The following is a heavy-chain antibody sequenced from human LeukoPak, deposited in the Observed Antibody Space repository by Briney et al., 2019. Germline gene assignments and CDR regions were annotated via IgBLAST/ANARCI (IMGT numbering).Heavy chain of an antibody. V-gene: IGHV4-4*07. D-gene: IGHD3-22*01. CDR2: IYTSGST. J-gene: IGHJ3*02. CDR3: ARDEDYYDSSGQPFDI. Sequence: PSETLSLTCTVSGGSISSYYWSWIRQPAGKGLEWIGRIYTSGSTNYNPSLKSRVTISVDTSKNQFSLKLSSVTAADTAVYYCARDEDYYDSSGQPFDIWGQGTMVTVSS. CDR1: GGSISSYY.